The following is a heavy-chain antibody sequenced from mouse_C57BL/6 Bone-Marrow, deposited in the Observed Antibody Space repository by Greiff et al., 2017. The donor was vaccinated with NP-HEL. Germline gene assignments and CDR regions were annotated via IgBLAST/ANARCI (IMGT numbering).Heavy chain of an antibody. V-gene: IGHV1-54*01. J-gene: IGHJ2*01. CDR2: INPGSGGT. Sequence: LVESGAELVRPGTSVKVSCKASGYAFTNYLIEWVKQRPGQGLEWIGVINPGSGGTNYNEKFKGKATLTADKSSSTAYMQLSSLTSEDSAVYFGARRGFPTGYFDYWGQGTTLTVSS. D-gene: IGHD1-1*01. CDR3: ARRGFPTGYFDY. CDR1: GYAFTNYL.